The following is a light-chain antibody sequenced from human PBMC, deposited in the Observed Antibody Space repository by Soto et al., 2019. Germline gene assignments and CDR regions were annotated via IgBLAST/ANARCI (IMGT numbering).Light chain of an antibody. V-gene: IGKV3-20*01. CDR3: QQYDTSPRT. CDR2: AAS. J-gene: IGKJ1*01. Sequence: LLTQSPGTLSLSPGDRATLSCRASQSLGSGYLAWYRQKPGQAPRILIYAASSRATGVPDRFSGSGSGTDFSLTISRLEPEDFAVYYCQQYDTSPRTFGQGTKVDI. CDR1: QSLGSGY.